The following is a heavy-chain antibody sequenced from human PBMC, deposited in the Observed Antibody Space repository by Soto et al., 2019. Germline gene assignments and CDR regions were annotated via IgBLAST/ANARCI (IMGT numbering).Heavy chain of an antibody. CDR2: ITGGGGGRT. D-gene: IGHD2-2*01. CDR3: AKQPASIRTFDD. J-gene: IGHJ4*02. Sequence: PGGSLRLSCAASGFTFGKYAMHWVRQAPGKGLEWVSTITGGGGGRTNYADSVKGRFTISRDNSKNTLYLQMNSLRAEDTAVYYCAKQPASIRTFDDWGQGALVTVSS. CDR1: GFTFGKYA. V-gene: IGHV3-23*01.